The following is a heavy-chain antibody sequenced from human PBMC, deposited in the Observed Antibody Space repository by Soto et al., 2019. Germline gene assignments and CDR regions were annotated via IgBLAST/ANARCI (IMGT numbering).Heavy chain of an antibody. CDR3: ARHPSDFWFDP. J-gene: IGHJ5*02. CDR1: GGSISSSSYF. CDR2: IYYSWST. D-gene: IGHD2-21*02. V-gene: IGHV4-39*01. Sequence: SETLSLTCTVSGGSISSSSYFWGWIRQPPGKGLEWIGSIYYSWSTYYNPSLKSRVTVSVDTSKNQFALKLSSVTAADTAVYYCARHPSDFWFDPWGQGTLVTVSS.